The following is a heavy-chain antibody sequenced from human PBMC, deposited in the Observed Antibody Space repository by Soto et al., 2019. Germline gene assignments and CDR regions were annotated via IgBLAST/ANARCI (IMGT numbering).Heavy chain of an antibody. V-gene: IGHV1-2*04. D-gene: IGHD6-19*01. J-gene: IGHJ2*01. CDR1: GYTFTGYY. CDR2: INPNSGGT. CDR3: ARGVAVAGSNWYFDL. Sequence: QVQLVQSGAEVKKPGASVKVSCKASGYTFTGYYMHWVRQAPGQGLEWRGWINPNSGGTNYAQKFQGWVTMTRDTSISTAYMELSRLRSDDTAVYYCARGVAVAGSNWYFDLWGRGTLVTVSS.